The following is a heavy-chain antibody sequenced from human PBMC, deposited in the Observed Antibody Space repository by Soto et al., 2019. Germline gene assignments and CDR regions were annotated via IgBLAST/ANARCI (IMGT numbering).Heavy chain of an antibody. J-gene: IGHJ6*02. V-gene: IGHV5-51*01. CDR1: GYSFTSYW. Sequence: GESLKISCKGSGYSFTSYWIGWVRQMPGKGLEWMGIIYPGDSDTRYSPSFQGQVTISADKSISTAYLQWSSLKASDTAMYYCARHKGIAAAGTYYYYGMDVWGQGTMVTVSS. CDR3: ARHKGIAAAGTYYYYGMDV. CDR2: IYPGDSDT. D-gene: IGHD6-13*01.